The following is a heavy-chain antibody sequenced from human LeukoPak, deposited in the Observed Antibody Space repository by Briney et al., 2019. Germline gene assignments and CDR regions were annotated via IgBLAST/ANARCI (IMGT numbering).Heavy chain of an antibody. V-gene: IGHV1-18*04. CDR1: GSRFSSFG. J-gene: IGHJ5*02. CDR3: ARDSDYSGNGNGDWFDP. D-gene: IGHD4-11*01. CDR2: ISNYFGVT. Sequence: ASVNVSCKASGSRFSSFGVSWVRQAPGQGLEWMGWISNYFGVTHYAEKFEDRVTMTVDTSTTTVYMELRSLKYDDTAIYYCARDSDYSGNGNGDWFDPWGQGTVVIVSS.